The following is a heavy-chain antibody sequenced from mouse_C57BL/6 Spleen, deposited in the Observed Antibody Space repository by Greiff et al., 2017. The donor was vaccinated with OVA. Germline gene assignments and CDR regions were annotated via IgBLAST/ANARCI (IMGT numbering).Heavy chain of an antibody. V-gene: IGHV1-52*01. CDR2: IDPSDSET. Sequence: QVQLQQPGAELVRPGSSVKLSCKASGYTFTSYWMHWVKQRPIQGLEWIGNIDPSDSETHYNQKFKDKATLTVDKSSSTAYMQLSSLTSDDSAVYYCARSGAITAVVVDYFDYWGQGTTLTVSS. J-gene: IGHJ2*01. CDR3: ARSGAITAVVVDYFDY. CDR1: GYTFTSYW. D-gene: IGHD1-1*01.